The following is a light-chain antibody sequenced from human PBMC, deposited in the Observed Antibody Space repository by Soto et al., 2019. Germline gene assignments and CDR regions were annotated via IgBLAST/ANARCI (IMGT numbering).Light chain of an antibody. CDR3: QQSYDVRLS. V-gene: IGKV1-39*01. CDR1: QSISDY. CDR2: GAS. J-gene: IGKJ4*01. Sequence: DIQMTQSPASVSAVVGDRVTITCRASQSISDYLNWYQQKPGKAPKLLIHGASILQSGIPSRFSGSGSGTDFTLTISSLQPEDFATYYCQQSYDVRLSFGGGTKVQI.